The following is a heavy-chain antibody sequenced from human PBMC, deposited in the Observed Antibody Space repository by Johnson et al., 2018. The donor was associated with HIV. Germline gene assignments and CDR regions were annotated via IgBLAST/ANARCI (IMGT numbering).Heavy chain of an antibody. CDR2: IRYDGSNK. J-gene: IGHJ3*02. D-gene: IGHD3-22*01. V-gene: IGHV3-30*02. Sequence: QVQLVESGGGVVQPGGSLRLSCAASGFTFSSYGMHWVRQAPGKGLEWVAFIRYDGSNKYYADSVKGRFTISRDNSKTTLYLQMNSLRAEDTAVYYCARGRGSSGFNDAFDIWGQGTMVTVSS. CDR3: ARGRGSSGFNDAFDI. CDR1: GFTFSSYG.